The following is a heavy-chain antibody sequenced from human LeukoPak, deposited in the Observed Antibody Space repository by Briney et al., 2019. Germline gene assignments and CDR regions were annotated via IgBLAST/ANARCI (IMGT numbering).Heavy chain of an antibody. CDR3: AGVNVAATFTDFQY. J-gene: IGHJ1*01. D-gene: IGHD1-26*01. CDR2: IRHDEKI. Sequence: GGSLRLSCAASGFIFRNYGIHWVRQAPGKGLEWIIFIRHDEKIYYADYVKGRFTISRDNSKNTVYLQMNSLRVEDTAVYYCAGVNVAATFTDFQYWGQGTLVTVSS. CDR1: GFIFRNYG. V-gene: IGHV3-30*02.